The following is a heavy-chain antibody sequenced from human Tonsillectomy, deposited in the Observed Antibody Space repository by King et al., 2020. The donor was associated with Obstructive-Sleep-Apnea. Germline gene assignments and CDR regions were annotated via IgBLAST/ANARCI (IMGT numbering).Heavy chain of an antibody. Sequence: QLVQSGGGVVQPGRSLRLSCAASRFTFSSYGMHWVRQAPGKGLEWVAVISYDGSNKYYADSVKGRFTISRDNSKNTLYLQMNSLRAEDTAVYYCAKVLGYYYDSSDASAIWGQGTMVTVSS. V-gene: IGHV3-30*18. CDR3: AKVLGYYYDSSDASAI. CDR1: RFTFSSYG. D-gene: IGHD3-22*01. J-gene: IGHJ3*02. CDR2: ISYDGSNK.